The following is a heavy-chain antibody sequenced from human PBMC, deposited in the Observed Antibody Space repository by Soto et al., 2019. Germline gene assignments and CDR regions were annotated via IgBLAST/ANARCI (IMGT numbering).Heavy chain of an antibody. CDR3: ARGLEAAAPPEDY. Sequence: VAVIWYDGSNKYYADSVKGRFTISRDNSKNTLYLQMNSLRAEDTAVYYCARGLEAAAPPEDYWGQGTLVTVSS. CDR2: IWYDGSNK. D-gene: IGHD6-13*01. V-gene: IGHV3-33*01. J-gene: IGHJ4*02.